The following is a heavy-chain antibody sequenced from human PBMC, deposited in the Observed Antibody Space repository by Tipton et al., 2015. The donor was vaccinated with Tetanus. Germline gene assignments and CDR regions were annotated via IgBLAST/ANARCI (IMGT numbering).Heavy chain of an antibody. CDR1: GFTFSSDW. V-gene: IGHV3-74*01. CDR2: INNDGSST. J-gene: IGHJ6*02. Sequence: GSLRLSCAASGFTFSSDWMHWVRQVPGKGLVWVSRINNDGSSTNYADSVKGRFTISRDNAKNTLYLQMNNLTDEDTAIYYCAKAFVYYNGMDVWGQGTTVIVSS. CDR3: AKAFVYYNGMDV. D-gene: IGHD3-10*01.